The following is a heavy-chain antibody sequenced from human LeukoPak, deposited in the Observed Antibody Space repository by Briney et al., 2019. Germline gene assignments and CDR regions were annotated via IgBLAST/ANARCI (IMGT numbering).Heavy chain of an antibody. CDR2: ISYDGSNK. CDR3: ARGYCSSTSCWFDP. V-gene: IGHV3-30-3*01. J-gene: IGHJ5*02. D-gene: IGHD2-2*01. CDR1: GFTFSSYA. Sequence: PGGSLRLSCAASGFTFSSYAIHWVRQAPGKGLEWVAVISYDGSNKYYADSVKGRFTISRDNSKNTLYLQMNSLRAEDTAVYYCARGYCSSTSCWFDPWGQGTLVTVSS.